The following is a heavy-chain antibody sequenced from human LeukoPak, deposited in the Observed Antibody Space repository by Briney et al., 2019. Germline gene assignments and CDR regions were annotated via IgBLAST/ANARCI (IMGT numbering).Heavy chain of an antibody. V-gene: IGHV1-69*13. CDR2: IIPIFGTA. CDR3: AKGTSSSCYSAPNY. J-gene: IGHJ4*02. CDR1: GGTFNSYA. Sequence: GASVKVSCKASGGTFNSYAVSWVRQAPGQGLEWMGGIIPIFGTANYTQKFQGRVAITADESTSTAYMELSSLRSEDTAVYYCAKGTSSSCYSAPNYWGQGTLVTVSS. D-gene: IGHD2-15*01.